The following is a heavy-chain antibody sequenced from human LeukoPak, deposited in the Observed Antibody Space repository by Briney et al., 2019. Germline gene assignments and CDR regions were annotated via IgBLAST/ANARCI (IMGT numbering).Heavy chain of an antibody. D-gene: IGHD6-19*01. J-gene: IGHJ6*03. CDR1: GGSFSGYY. Sequence: SETLSLTCAVYGGSFSGYYWSWIRQPPGKGLEWIGEINHSGSTNYNPSLKSRVTISVDTSKNQFSLKLSSVTAADTAVYYCARGVIAVAGKVTLYYYYYYMDVWGKGTTVTVSS. CDR3: ARGVIAVAGKVTLYYYYYYMDV. CDR2: INHSGST. V-gene: IGHV4-34*01.